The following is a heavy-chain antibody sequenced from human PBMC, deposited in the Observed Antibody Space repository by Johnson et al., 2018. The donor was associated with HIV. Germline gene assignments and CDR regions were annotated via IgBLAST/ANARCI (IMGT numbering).Heavy chain of an antibody. J-gene: IGHJ3*02. CDR2: IYSGGTT. Sequence: VQLVESGGGLVHPGGSLRLSCAASGFTVSSNYMSWVCQAPGKGLEWVSVIYSGGTTYYADSVKGRFTISRDTSENTVYLQMNSLRAEDTAVYYCAREALPRGLQSSFGGAFDIWGQGTMVTVSS. CDR3: AREALPRGLQSSFGGAFDI. D-gene: IGHD4-23*01. V-gene: IGHV3-66*01. CDR1: GFTVSSNY.